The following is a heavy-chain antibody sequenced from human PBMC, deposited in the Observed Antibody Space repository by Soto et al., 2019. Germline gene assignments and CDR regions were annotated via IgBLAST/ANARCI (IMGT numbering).Heavy chain of an antibody. V-gene: IGHV1-3*01. J-gene: IGHJ4*02. D-gene: IGHD3-10*01. CDR1: GYTFTSYA. CDR3: ARASKDSYPGSQIFDF. Sequence: ASVKVSCTASGYTFTSYARHWVRQAPGQRLEWMRGVNAGNGNTKYSQKFQGRVTITTDTSASTAYMELSSLRSEDTAVYYCARASKDSYPGSQIFDFWGRAILVTVSS. CDR2: VNAGNGNT.